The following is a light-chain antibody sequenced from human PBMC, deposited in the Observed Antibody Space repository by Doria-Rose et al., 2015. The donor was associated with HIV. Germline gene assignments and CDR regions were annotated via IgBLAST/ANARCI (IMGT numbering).Light chain of an antibody. J-gene: IGKJ3*01. CDR1: QSLLYTSKNY. CDR3: QQYYDTPS. Sequence: DIRLTQSPESLGMSLGERATLNCKSNQSLLYTSKNYLAWYQQKPGQPPTLLIYWASTRQSGVPARFSGSRFGTDFTLTISSLEAEDVAVYYCQQYYDTPSFGPGTTVDIK. CDR2: WAS. V-gene: IGKV4-1*01.